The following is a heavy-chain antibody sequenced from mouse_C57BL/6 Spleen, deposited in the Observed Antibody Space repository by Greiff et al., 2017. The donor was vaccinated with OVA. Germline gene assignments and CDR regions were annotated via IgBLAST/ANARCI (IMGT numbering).Heavy chain of an antibody. CDR1: GYTFTSYW. V-gene: IGHV1-52*01. Sequence: QVQLQQSGAELVRPGSSVKLSCKASGYTFTSYWMHWVKQRPIQGLEWIGNIDPSDSETHYNQKFKDKATLTVDKSSSTAYMQLSSLTSEDSAVYYCARSDDYDVDFEYWGQGTTLTVSS. J-gene: IGHJ2*01. CDR2: IDPSDSET. CDR3: ARSDDYDVDFEY. D-gene: IGHD2-4*01.